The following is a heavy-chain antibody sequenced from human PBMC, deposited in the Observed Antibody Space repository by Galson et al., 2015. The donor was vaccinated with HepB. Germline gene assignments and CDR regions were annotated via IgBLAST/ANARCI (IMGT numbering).Heavy chain of an antibody. D-gene: IGHD4-17*01. CDR1: GFTFSDRF. V-gene: IGHV3-72*01. Sequence: SLRLSCAASGFTFSDRFMDWFRQAPGKGLEWVGRTRDKANSYTTEYAASVRGRFTISRDDPGNSLNLQMNSLKIEDTAVYYCGRALYGEYRPGGMDVWGQGTTVTVSS. CDR3: GRALYGEYRPGGMDV. CDR2: TRDKANSYTT. J-gene: IGHJ6*02.